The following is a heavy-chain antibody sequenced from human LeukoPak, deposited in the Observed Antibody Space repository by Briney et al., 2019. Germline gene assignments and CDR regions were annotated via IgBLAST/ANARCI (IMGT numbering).Heavy chain of an antibody. CDR1: GGSISSYY. J-gene: IGHJ3*02. V-gene: IGHV4-59*01. CDR3: ARRVDAFDI. CDR2: IYYSGST. Sequence: SETLSLTCTVSGGSISSYYWSWIRQPPGKGLEWIGYIYYSGSTNYNPSLKSRVTISVDTSKNQFSLKLSSVTAADAAVYYCARRVDAFDIWGQGTMVTVSS.